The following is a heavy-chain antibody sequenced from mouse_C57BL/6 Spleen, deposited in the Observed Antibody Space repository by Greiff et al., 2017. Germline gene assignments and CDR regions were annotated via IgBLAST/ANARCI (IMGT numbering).Heavy chain of an antibody. CDR2: IDPENGDT. CDR1: GFNIKDDY. D-gene: IGHD2-1*01. V-gene: IGHV14-4*01. Sequence: DVKLQESGAELVRPGASVKLSCTASGFNIKDDYMHWVKQRPEQGLEWIGWIDPENGDTEYASKFQGKATITADTSSNTAYLQLSSLTSEDTAVYYCTTGRGNYPFAYWGQGTLVTVSA. CDR3: TTGRGNYPFAY. J-gene: IGHJ3*01.